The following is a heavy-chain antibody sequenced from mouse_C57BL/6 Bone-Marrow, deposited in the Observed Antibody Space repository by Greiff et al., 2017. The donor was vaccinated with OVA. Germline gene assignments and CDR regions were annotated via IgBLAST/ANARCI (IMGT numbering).Heavy chain of an antibody. CDR1: GYTFTDYN. D-gene: IGHD2-4*01. J-gene: IGHJ4*01. CDR3: ARRIYYDRYYYAMDY. V-gene: IGHV1-18*01. Sequence: DVQLQESGPELVKPGASVKIPCKASGYTFTDYNMDWVKQSHGKSLEWIGDINPNNGGTIYNQKFKGKATLTVDKSSSTAYMELRSLTSEDTAVYYCARRIYYDRYYYAMDYWGQGTSVTVS. CDR2: INPNNGGT.